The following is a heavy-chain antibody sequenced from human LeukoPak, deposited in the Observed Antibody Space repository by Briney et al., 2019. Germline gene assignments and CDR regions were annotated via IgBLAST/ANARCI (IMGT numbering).Heavy chain of an antibody. J-gene: IGHJ4*02. Sequence: PGGSLRLSCAASGFTFHAYAMTWVRQAPGKGLEWVSAISGSGSNTYYADSVKGRFTISRDASKNTLYRQMNSLRAEDTAVYYCARNLNSGNYYYFDYWGQGTLVTVSS. CDR1: GFTFHAYA. CDR3: ARNLNSGNYYYFDY. D-gene: IGHD1-26*01. CDR2: ISGSGSNT. V-gene: IGHV3-23*01.